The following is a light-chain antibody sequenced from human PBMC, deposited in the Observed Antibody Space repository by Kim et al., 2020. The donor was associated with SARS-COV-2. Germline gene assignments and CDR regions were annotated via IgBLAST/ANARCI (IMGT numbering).Light chain of an antibody. Sequence: SASVVDRVSFSCRPSQNICIWLALYQQKPGKAPKRLMYDASSLESWVPSRFSGSRSGAEFTLTISSLQPDDFAIYYCQQYHSYPFTFGEGTKLEI. CDR3: QQYHSYPFT. CDR1: QNICIW. V-gene: IGKV1-5*01. J-gene: IGKJ2*01. CDR2: DAS.